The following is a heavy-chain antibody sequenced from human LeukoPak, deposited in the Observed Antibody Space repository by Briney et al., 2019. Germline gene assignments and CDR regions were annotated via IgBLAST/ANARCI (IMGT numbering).Heavy chain of an antibody. J-gene: IGHJ3*01. Sequence: GESLKISCKGSGYSFTSYWIGWVRQMPGKGLEWMGIIFPGNSDTRYSPSFQGQVTISADKSISTAYLQWNSPKASDTATFYCARRRTSMTGHDAFDVWGQGTMVTVSS. V-gene: IGHV5-51*01. CDR1: GYSFTSYW. D-gene: IGHD3-9*01. CDR2: IFPGNSDT. CDR3: ARRRTSMTGHDAFDV.